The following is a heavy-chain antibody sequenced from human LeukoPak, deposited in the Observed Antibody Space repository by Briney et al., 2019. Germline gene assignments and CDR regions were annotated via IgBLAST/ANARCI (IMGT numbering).Heavy chain of an antibody. CDR2: IYYSGST. CDR3: ATRYCSSTSCYNWYFDL. D-gene: IGHD2-2*02. V-gene: IGHV4-39*01. CDR1: GGSISSSSYY. J-gene: IGHJ2*01. Sequence: SETLSLTCTVSGGSISSSSYYWGWIRQPPGKGLEWIGSIYYSGSTYYNPSLKSRVTISVDTSKNQFSLKLSSVTAADTAVYYCATRYCSSTSCYNWYFDLWGRGTLVTVSS.